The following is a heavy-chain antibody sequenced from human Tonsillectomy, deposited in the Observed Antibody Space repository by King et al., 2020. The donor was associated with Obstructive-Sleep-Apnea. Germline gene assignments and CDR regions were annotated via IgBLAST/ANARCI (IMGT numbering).Heavy chain of an antibody. V-gene: IGHV3-30*18. CDR2: ISYDGSNK. CDR3: AKREPKFGELFPSRGWFDP. D-gene: IGHD3-10*01. Sequence: VQLVESGGGVVQPGRSLRLSCAASGFTFSSYGMHWVRQAPGKGLEWVAVISYDGSNKYYADSVKGRFTISRDNSKNTLYLQMNSLRAEDTAVCYCAKREPKFGELFPSRGWFDPWGQGTLVTVSS. J-gene: IGHJ5*02. CDR1: GFTFSSYG.